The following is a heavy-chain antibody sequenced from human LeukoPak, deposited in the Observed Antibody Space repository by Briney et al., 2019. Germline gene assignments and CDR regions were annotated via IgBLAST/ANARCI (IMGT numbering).Heavy chain of an antibody. D-gene: IGHD6-13*01. Sequence: PSDTLSLTCTVSGGPFVGYYWKWIRQPPGKGLEWIGSIYYSGSTYYNPSLKSRVTISVDTSKNQFSLKLSSVTAADTAVYYCARSPLAAAGLTWGQGTLVTVSS. CDR2: IYYSGST. V-gene: IGHV4-59*05. J-gene: IGHJ5*02. CDR1: GGPFVGYY. CDR3: ARSPLAAAGLT.